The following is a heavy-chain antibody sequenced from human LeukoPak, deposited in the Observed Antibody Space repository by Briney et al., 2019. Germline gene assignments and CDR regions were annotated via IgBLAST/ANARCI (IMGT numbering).Heavy chain of an antibody. V-gene: IGHV3-23*01. J-gene: IGHJ4*02. D-gene: IGHD3-22*01. Sequence: GGSLRLSCAASGFTFSSYAMSWVRQAPGKGLEWVSAISGGGVTYYADSVKGRFTISRDNSKNTLYLQMNSLRAEDTAVYYCAATYYYDSSGYYIDYWGQGTLVTVSS. CDR3: AATYYYDSSGYYIDY. CDR1: GFTFSSYA. CDR2: ISGGGVT.